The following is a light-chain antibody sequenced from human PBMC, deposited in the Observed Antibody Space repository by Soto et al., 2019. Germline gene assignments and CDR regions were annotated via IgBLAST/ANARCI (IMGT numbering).Light chain of an antibody. CDR1: SRDVGGYNY. Sequence: QSALTQPASVSGSPGQSITISCTGTSRDVGGYNYVSWYQQHPGKAPKLMIYEVSNRPSGVSNRFSGSKSGNTASLTISGLQAEDEADYYCSSYTSSSTTYVFVTGTKLTVL. J-gene: IGLJ1*01. CDR3: SSYTSSSTTYV. V-gene: IGLV2-14*01. CDR2: EVS.